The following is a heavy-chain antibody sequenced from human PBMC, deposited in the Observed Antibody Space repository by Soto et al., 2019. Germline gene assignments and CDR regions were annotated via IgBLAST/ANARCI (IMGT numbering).Heavy chain of an antibody. D-gene: IGHD2-2*01. J-gene: IGHJ3*02. CDR1: GGSISSGGYY. V-gene: IGHV4-31*03. CDR2: ISYSGST. CDR3: ARSTSAFNSFDM. Sequence: QVQLQESGPGLVKPSQTLSLTCTVSGGSISSGGYYWSWIRQHPGKGLEWIGYISYSGSTYYNPSLKSRVTISVDTSKNQFSLKLSSATAAYTGVYYCARSTSAFNSFDMWGQGTMVTVFS.